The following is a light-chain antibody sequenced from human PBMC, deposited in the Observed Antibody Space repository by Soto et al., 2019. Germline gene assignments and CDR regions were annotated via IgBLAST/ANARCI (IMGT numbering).Light chain of an antibody. CDR3: QQYDNLPP. J-gene: IGKJ5*01. CDR2: DAS. V-gene: IGKV1-33*01. CDR1: QDISNY. Sequence: DIQMTQSPSSLSASVGDRVTITCQASQDISNYLNWYQQKPGKAPKLLIYDASNLETGVPSRFSGSGSGTDFTFTISSLQHEDIATYYCQQYDNLPPFGQGTRLEIK.